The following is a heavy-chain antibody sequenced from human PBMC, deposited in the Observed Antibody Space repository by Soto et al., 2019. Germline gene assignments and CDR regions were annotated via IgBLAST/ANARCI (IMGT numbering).Heavy chain of an antibody. CDR3: ARQAYDILTGYYPTHYFDY. V-gene: IGHV5-51*01. J-gene: IGHJ4*02. Sequence: PGESLKISCKGSGYSFTSYWIGWVRQMPGKGLEWMGIIYPGDSDTRYSPSFQGQVTISADKSISTAYLQWSSLKASDTAMYYCARQAYDILTGYYPTHYFDYWGQGTLVTVSS. D-gene: IGHD3-9*01. CDR1: GYSFTSYW. CDR2: IYPGDSDT.